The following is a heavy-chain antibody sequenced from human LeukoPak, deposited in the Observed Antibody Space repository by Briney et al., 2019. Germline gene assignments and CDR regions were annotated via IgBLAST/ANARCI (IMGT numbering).Heavy chain of an antibody. CDR1: GFTLSRYW. V-gene: IGHV3-7*01. Sequence: GGSLRLSCVVSGFTLSRYWMRWDSHAPGRGLEWVANIKQDGSEKYSVDSVKGRFTISRDNAKSSLYLQMNSLRVEDTAVYYCVRDWWDGSESCFDYWGQGTLVTVSS. CDR2: IKQDGSEK. CDR3: VRDWWDGSESCFDY. D-gene: IGHD3-10*01. J-gene: IGHJ4*02.